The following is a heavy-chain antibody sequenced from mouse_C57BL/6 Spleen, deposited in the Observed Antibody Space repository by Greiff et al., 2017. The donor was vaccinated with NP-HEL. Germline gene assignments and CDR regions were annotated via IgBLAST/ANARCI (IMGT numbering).Heavy chain of an antibody. CDR1: GYTFTSYW. CDR3: ASGHCDYDGFAY. D-gene: IGHD2-4*01. CDR2: IDPSDSYT. V-gene: IGHV1-69*01. J-gene: IGHJ3*01. Sequence: QVQLKQPGAELVMPGASVKLSCKASGYTFTSYWMHWVKQRPGQGLEWIGEIDPSDSYTNYNQKFKGKSTLTVDKSSSTAYMQLSSLTSEDSAVYYCASGHCDYDGFAYWGHGTLVTVSA.